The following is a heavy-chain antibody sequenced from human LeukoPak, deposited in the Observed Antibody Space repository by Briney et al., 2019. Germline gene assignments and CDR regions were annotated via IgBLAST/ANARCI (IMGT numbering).Heavy chain of an antibody. CDR1: GFTFSSYA. D-gene: IGHD1-26*01. V-gene: IGHV3-30-3*01. CDR2: ISYDGSNK. CDR3: ARDLAVGATLYAFDI. J-gene: IGHJ3*02. Sequence: GRSLRLSCAASGFTFSSYAMHWVRQAPGKGLEWVAVISYDGSNKCYADSVKGRFTISRDNSKNTLYLQMNSLRAEDTAVYYCARDLAVGATLYAFDIWGQGTMVTVSS.